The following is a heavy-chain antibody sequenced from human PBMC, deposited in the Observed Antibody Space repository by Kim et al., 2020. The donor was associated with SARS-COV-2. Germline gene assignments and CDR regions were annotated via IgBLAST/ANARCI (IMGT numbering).Heavy chain of an antibody. D-gene: IGHD1-26*01. V-gene: IGHV3-11*04. J-gene: IGHJ4*02. Sequence: YADSLEDRFTISKNTAKTSLYLQMNILRADDTAMYYCAGDLSHGRPVGFDYWGQGTLVTVSS. CDR3: AGDLSHGRPVGFDY.